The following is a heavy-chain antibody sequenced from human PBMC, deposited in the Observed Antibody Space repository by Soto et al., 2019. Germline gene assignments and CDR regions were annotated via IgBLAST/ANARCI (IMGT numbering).Heavy chain of an antibody. J-gene: IGHJ4*02. D-gene: IGHD3-22*01. CDR2: INHSGST. CDR3: ARIYWLRDSSGYHHPFDY. V-gene: IGHV4-34*01. CDR1: GGSFSGYY. Sequence: SETLSLTCAVYGGSFSGYYWSWIRQPPGKGLEWIGEINHSGSTNYNPSLKSRVTISVDTSKNQFSLKLSSVTAADTAVYFCARIYWLRDSSGYHHPFDYWGQGTLVTVSS.